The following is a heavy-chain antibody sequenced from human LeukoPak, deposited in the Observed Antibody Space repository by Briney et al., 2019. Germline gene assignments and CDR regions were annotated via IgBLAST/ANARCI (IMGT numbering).Heavy chain of an antibody. CDR3: ARDDNGNSFEY. CDR1: GYTFTDHY. Sequence: ASVKVSCEASGYTFTDHYMHWVRQAPGQGLEWMGWIYPDSGGTNYAQKFQGRVTMTRVTSISTAYMEVTRLTSDDTAVYYCARDDNGNSFEYWGQGTLVTVSS. D-gene: IGHD1-26*01. CDR2: IYPDSGGT. V-gene: IGHV1-2*02. J-gene: IGHJ4*02.